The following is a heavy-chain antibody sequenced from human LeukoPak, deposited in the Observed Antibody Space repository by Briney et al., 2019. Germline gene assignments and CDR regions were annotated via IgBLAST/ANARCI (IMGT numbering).Heavy chain of an antibody. Sequence: ASVKVSCKASGYTFTSYGISWVRQAPGQGLEWMGWMNPNSGNTGYAQKFQGRVTITRNTSISTAYMELSSLRSEDTAVYYCARRYYDFWSGYPVNYYYYMDVWGKGTTVTVSS. V-gene: IGHV1-8*03. J-gene: IGHJ6*03. D-gene: IGHD3-3*01. CDR1: GYTFTSYG. CDR2: MNPNSGNT. CDR3: ARRYYDFWSGYPVNYYYYMDV.